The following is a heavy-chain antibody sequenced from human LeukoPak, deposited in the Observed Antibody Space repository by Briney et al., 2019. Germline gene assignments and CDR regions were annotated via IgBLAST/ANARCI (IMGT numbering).Heavy chain of an antibody. J-gene: IGHJ4*02. CDR2: FDPEDGET. D-gene: IGHD6-6*01. CDR1: GYTLTELS. Sequence: ASVKVSCKVSGYTLTELSMHWVRQAPGKGLEWMGGFDPEDGETIYAQKFQGRVTMTEDTPTDTAYMELSSLRSEDTAVYYCAQPSWDSSSSGFDYWGQGTLVTVSS. V-gene: IGHV1-24*01. CDR3: AQPSWDSSSSGFDY.